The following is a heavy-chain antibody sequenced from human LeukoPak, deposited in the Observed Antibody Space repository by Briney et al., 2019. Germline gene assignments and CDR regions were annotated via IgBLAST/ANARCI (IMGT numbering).Heavy chain of an antibody. CDR3: ARRSTFCGGDCYSDY. CDR2: IQGDGSNT. D-gene: IGHD2-21*02. J-gene: IGHJ4*02. Sequence: QPGGSLRLSCAASGLTFSSHWMHWVRQAPGKGLVWVSRIQGDGSNTNYADSVKGRFSISRDNSKNTLYLQMNSLRADDTAVYYCARRSTFCGGDCYSDYWGQGTLVTVPS. CDR1: GLTFSSHW. V-gene: IGHV3-74*01.